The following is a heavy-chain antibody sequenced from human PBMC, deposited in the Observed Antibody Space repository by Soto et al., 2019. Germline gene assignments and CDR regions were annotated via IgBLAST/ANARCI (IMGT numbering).Heavy chain of an antibody. J-gene: IGHJ6*02. D-gene: IGHD6-19*01. CDR3: AAVFLPHPSLQAVAGRTGYYYYGMDV. CDR1: GFTFTSSA. Sequence: GASVKVSCKASGFTFTSSAMQWVRQARGQRLEWIGWIVVGSGNTNYAQKFQERVTITRDMSTSTAYMELSSLRSEDTAVYYCAAVFLPHPSLQAVAGRTGYYYYGMDVWGQGTTVTVSS. CDR2: IVVGSGNT. V-gene: IGHV1-58*02.